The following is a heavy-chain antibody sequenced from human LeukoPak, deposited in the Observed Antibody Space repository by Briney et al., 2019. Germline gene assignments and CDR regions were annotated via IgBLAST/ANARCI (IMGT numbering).Heavy chain of an antibody. J-gene: IGHJ4*02. V-gene: IGHV3-23*01. CDR2: ISDSGGST. D-gene: IGHD3-3*02. CDR1: GFTFSTYA. CDR3: AKGRISPDY. Sequence: HPGGSPTLSCAASGFTFSTYAMRWVRQAPGKGLEWVSSISDSGGSTYYADSVKGRFAISRDNSKNTLFLQMNSLRADDTAVYYWAKGRISPDYWGQGTLVTVSS.